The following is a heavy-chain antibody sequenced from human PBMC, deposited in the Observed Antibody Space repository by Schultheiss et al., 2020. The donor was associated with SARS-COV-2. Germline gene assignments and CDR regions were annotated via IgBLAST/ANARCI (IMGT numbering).Heavy chain of an antibody. J-gene: IGHJ4*02. V-gene: IGHV3-15*01. D-gene: IGHD3-22*01. CDR3: TTLGSSGYYDY. CDR2: IKSKTDGGTT. CDR1: GFTFSNAW. Sequence: GESLKISCAASGFTFSNAWMSWVRQAPGKGLEWVGRIKSKTDGGTTDYAAPVKGRFTISRDDSKNTLYLQMNSLKTEDTAVYYCTTLGSSGYYDYWGQGTLVTVSS.